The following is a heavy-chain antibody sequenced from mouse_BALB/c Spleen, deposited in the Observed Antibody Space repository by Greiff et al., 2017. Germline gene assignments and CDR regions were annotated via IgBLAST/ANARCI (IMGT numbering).Heavy chain of an antibody. J-gene: IGHJ3*01. Sequence: VKLVESGPELVKPGASVKMSCKASGYTFTSYYIHWVKQRPGQGLEWIGWIYPGDGSTKYNEKFKGKTTLTADKSSSTAYMLLSSLTSEDSAIYFCARRRDGYYAYWGQGTLVTVSA. CDR1: GYTFTSYY. CDR3: ARRRDGYYAY. D-gene: IGHD2-3*01. V-gene: IGHV1S56*01. CDR2: IYPGDGST.